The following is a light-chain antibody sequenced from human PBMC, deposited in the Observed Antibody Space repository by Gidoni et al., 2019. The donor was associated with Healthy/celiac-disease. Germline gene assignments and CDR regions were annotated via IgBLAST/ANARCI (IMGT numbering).Light chain of an antibody. CDR1: QDISNY. CDR3: QQYDNLPRR. Sequence: DIQMTQSPSSLSASVGDRVTITCQASQDISNYLNWYQQKPGKAPKLLIYDASNLETGVPSRFSGSGSGTDFTFTISSLQPEDIATYYCQQYDNLPRRFXQGTKLEIK. J-gene: IGKJ2*03. CDR2: DAS. V-gene: IGKV1-33*01.